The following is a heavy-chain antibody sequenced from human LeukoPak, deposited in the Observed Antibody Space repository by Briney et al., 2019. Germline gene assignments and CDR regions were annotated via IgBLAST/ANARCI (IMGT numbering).Heavy chain of an antibody. D-gene: IGHD6-19*01. J-gene: IGHJ4*02. CDR3: ARDEQLLSFDY. CDR2: IYSGGST. CDR1: GFTVSSNY. Sequence: PGGCLRLSCAASGFTVSSNYMSWVRQAPGKGLEWVSVIYSGGSTYYADSVKGRFTISRDNSQNTLYLQMNSLRAEDTAVYYCARDEQLLSFDYWGQGTLVIVSS. V-gene: IGHV3-66*01.